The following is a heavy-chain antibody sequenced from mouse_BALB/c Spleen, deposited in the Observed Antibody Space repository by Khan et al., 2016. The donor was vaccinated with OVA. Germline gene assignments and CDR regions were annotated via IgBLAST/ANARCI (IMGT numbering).Heavy chain of an antibody. V-gene: IGHV9-3-1*01. D-gene: IGHD2-14*01. J-gene: IGHJ1*01. CDR1: GYTFTNYG. Sequence: QIQLVQSGPELKKPGETVKISCKASGYTFTNYGMNWVKQAPGKGLKWMGWINTYTGEPTSADDFKGRFAFSLETSASTAYLQINNLKNEDTATYFGARKNYRYDRYFDVWGAGTTVTVSS. CDR2: INTYTGEP. CDR3: ARKNYRYDRYFDV.